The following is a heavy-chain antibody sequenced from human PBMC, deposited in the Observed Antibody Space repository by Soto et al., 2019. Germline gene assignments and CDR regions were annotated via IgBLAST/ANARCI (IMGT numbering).Heavy chain of an antibody. CDR1: GYTFTTYA. J-gene: IGHJ6*02. V-gene: IGHV1-3*01. Sequence: ASVKVSYKASGYTFTTYAVHWVRQAPGQRLEWMGWFNGGNGNTKYSQKFQGRVTITMDTSATTAYMELSSLRSEDTAVYYCARDCITTSCYSGYYYYGMDVWGQGTTVTVSS. CDR3: ARDCITTSCYSGYYYYGMDV. CDR2: FNGGNGNT. D-gene: IGHD2-2*01.